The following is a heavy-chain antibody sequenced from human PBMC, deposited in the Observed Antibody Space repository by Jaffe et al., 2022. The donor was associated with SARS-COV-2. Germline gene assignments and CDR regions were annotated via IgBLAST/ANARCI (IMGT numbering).Heavy chain of an antibody. CDR3: VRGGWHCDY. CDR2: IKTEGNEK. V-gene: IGHV3-7*04. CDR1: GFTFSGYW. D-gene: IGHD6-19*01. Sequence: EVQLVESGGGLVQPGGSLRLSCAASGFTFSGYWMSWVRQAPGKGLEWVANIKTEGNEKHHADSVKDRFTISRDNAKNSLFLQMNSLGAEDTAVYYCVRGGWHCDYWGQGTLVTVSS. J-gene: IGHJ4*02.